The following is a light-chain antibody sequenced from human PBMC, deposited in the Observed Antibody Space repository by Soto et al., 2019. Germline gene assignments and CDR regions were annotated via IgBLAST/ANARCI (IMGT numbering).Light chain of an antibody. CDR2: KDS. J-gene: IGLJ1*01. V-gene: IGLV3-25*02. Sequence: SYELTQPPSVSVSPGQTARITCSGDALPKQYAYWYQQKPGQAPVLVIYKDSERPSGIPEQFSGSSSGTTVTLTISGVQAEDEADYYCQSADSSGTYYVFGTGTKLTVL. CDR1: ALPKQY. CDR3: QSADSSGTYYV.